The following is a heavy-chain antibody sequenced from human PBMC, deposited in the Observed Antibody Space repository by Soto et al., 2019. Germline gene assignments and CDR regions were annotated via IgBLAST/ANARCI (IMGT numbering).Heavy chain of an antibody. CDR3: AGEPKGGAYDLDV. CDR1: RLFFSSYE. V-gene: IGHV3-33*01. Sequence: QVQLVESGGGVVQPGTSLRPSWLGPRLFFSSYEMHWARQVPGKGLEWVALIWSDGSREFYADSVKGRFTISRDNSKNTLYLQMNSLRAEDTAVYYCAGEPKGGAYDLDVWGQGTTVAVSS. D-gene: IGHD3-16*01. J-gene: IGHJ6*02. CDR2: IWSDGSRE.